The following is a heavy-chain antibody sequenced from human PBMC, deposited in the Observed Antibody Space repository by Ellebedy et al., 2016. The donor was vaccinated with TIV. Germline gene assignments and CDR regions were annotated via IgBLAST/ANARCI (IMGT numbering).Heavy chain of an antibody. CDR1: GGSISSYY. D-gene: IGHD3-22*01. V-gene: IGHV4-59*01. CDR3: ARGAHRITMTEDYFDY. Sequence: SETLSLTCTVSGGSISSYYWSWIRQPPGKGLEWIGYIYYSGSTKYNPSLKSRVTISVDTSKNQFSLKLSSVTAADTAVYYCARGAHRITMTEDYFDYWGQGTLVTVSS. CDR2: IYYSGST. J-gene: IGHJ4*02.